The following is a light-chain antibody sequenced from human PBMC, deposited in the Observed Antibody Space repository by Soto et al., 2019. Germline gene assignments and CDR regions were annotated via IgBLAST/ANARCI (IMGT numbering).Light chain of an antibody. Sequence: SSLTQPPPTSGAPGQRVTISCSGSSPNIGSNYVYWYQHLTGTAPKLLIYRNNQRPSGVPDRFSGSKSGTSASLAISGLRSEDEADYYCATWDDSLSNYVFGTGTKVT. CDR3: ATWDDSLSNYV. V-gene: IGLV1-47*01. J-gene: IGLJ1*01. CDR1: SPNIGSNY. CDR2: RNN.